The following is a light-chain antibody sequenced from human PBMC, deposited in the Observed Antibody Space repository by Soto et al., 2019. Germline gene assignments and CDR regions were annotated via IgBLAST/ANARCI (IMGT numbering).Light chain of an antibody. Sequence: DIQMTQSPSSVSASVGDRVTITCRASQGIRSWLAWYQQKPGKARKLLIYAAYSLKSGVPSRFSVSGFVTDFPLPISSLQTEDFAFFYCQQVNSLPILFDQVTRLESK. CDR1: QGIRSW. J-gene: IGKJ5*01. CDR2: AAY. V-gene: IGKV1-12*01. CDR3: QQVNSLPIL.